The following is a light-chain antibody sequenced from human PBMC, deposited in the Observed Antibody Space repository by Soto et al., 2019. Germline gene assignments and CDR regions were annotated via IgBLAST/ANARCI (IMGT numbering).Light chain of an antibody. J-gene: IGKJ5*01. CDR1: QSVGSY. CDR3: QQRMSWPIT. Sequence: DIVLTQSPATLSLSPGERATLSCRAGQSVGSYIAWYQHKPGQAPRLLIYDASNRATGIPARFSGSGSGTDFTLTISSLEPEDFAVYYCQQRMSWPITFGQGTRLEIK. CDR2: DAS. V-gene: IGKV3-11*01.